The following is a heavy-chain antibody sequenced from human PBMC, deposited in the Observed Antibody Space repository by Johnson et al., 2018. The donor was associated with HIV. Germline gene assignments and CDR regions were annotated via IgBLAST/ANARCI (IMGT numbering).Heavy chain of an antibody. D-gene: IGHD1-7*01. Sequence: QMQLVESGGGVVQPGRSLRLSCAASGFTFSSYAMHWVRQAPGKGLEWVAVISYDGSNKYYADSVKGRFTISRDNSKNSLFLQMNGLRAEDTAVYYCARAPYNWNLGLFDAFDVWGQGTKVTVSS. CDR1: GFTFSSYA. V-gene: IGHV3-30-3*01. CDR3: ARAPYNWNLGLFDAFDV. J-gene: IGHJ3*01. CDR2: ISYDGSNK.